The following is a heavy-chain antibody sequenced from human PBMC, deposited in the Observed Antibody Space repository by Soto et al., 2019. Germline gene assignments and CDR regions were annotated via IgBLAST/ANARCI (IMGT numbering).Heavy chain of an antibody. V-gene: IGHV3-30*18. Sequence: GGSLRLSCAASGFTFSSYGMHWVRQAPGKGLEWVAVISYDGSNKYYADSVKSRFTISRDNSKNTLYLQMNSLRAEDTAVYYCAKSIQSTVMEWLSFSSYYYYMDVWGKGTTVTVSS. CDR3: AKSIQSTVMEWLSFSSYYYYMDV. CDR1: GFTFSSYG. CDR2: ISYDGSNK. D-gene: IGHD3-3*01. J-gene: IGHJ6*03.